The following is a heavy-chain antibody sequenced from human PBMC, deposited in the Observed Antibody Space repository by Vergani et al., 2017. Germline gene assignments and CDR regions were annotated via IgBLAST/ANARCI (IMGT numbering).Heavy chain of an antibody. CDR2: ISSSSSYI. Sequence: EVQLVESGGGLVKPGGSLRLSCAASGFTFSSYSMNWVRQAPGKGLEWVSSISSSSSYIYYADSVKGRFTISRDNAKNSLYLQMNSLRAEDTAVYYCARDLNYGDYVTFCYGYWGQGTLVTVSS. CDR1: GFTFSSYS. CDR3: ARDLNYGDYVTFCYGY. J-gene: IGHJ4*02. V-gene: IGHV3-21*01. D-gene: IGHD4-17*01.